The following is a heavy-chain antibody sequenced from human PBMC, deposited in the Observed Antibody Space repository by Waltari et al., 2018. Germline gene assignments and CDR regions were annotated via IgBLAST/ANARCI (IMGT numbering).Heavy chain of an antibody. CDR1: GFTLSSYW. D-gene: IGHD3-3*01. CDR3: ARDHVFRGDFWSGYYDS. Sequence: EVQLEEAGGGWVQPGGSLRLSCAAAGFTLSSYWMTWVRQAPGKGLEWVANIKQDGSEPYYADTLKGRFTISRDNAKNSLYLQMNSLRAEDTALYYCARDHVFRGDFWSGYYDSWGQGTLVTVSS. CDR2: IKQDGSEP. J-gene: IGHJ4*02. V-gene: IGHV3-7*01.